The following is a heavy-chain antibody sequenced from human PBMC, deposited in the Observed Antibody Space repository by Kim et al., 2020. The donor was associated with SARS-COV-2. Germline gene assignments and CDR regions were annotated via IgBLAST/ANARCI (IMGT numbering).Heavy chain of an antibody. CDR2: ISGSGGST. J-gene: IGHJ2*01. Sequence: GGSLRLSCAASGFTFGTYAMSWVRQAPGKGLEWVSAISGSGGSTYYADSVKGRFTISRDNSRNTLYLQMNSLRAEDTAVYYCAKEKVEQWYFDVWVRGTLVTVSS. CDR3: AKEKVEQWYFDV. D-gene: IGHD6-13*01. CDR1: GFTFGTYA. V-gene: IGHV3-23*01.